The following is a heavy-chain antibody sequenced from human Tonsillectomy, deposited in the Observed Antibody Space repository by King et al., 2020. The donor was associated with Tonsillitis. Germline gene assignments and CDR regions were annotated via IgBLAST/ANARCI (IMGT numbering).Heavy chain of an antibody. D-gene: IGHD1-26*01. V-gene: IGHV4-59*01. CDR1: GGSISSYY. J-gene: IGHJ6*02. CDR2: IYYSGST. CDR3: ARDADSGSYYYYYGMDV. Sequence: LQLQESGPGLVKPSETLSLTCTVSGGSISSYYWSWIRQPPGKGLEWIGYIYYSGSTNYNPSLKSRVTISVDTSKNQFSLKLSSVTAADTAVYYCARDADSGSYYYYYGMDVWGQGTTVTGSS.